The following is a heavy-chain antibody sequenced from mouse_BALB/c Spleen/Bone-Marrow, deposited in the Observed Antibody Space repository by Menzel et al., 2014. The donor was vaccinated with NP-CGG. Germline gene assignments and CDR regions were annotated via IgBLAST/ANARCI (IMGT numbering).Heavy chain of an antibody. V-gene: IGHV5-12*01. CDR2: ISNGGGST. Sequence: EVQLVESGGGLVQPGGSLKLSCAPSGFTFSDYYMYWVRQTPEKRLEWVAYISNGGGSTYYPDTVKGRFTISRDNAKNTLYLQMSRLKSEDTAMYYCARQGIYYGYDPFAYWGQGTLVTVS. CDR1: GFTFSDYY. J-gene: IGHJ3*01. CDR3: ARQGIYYGYDPFAY. D-gene: IGHD2-2*01.